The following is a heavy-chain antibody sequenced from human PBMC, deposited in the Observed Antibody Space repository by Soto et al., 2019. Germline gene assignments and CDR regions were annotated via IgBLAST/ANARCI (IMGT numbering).Heavy chain of an antibody. Sequence: PGGSLRLSCAASGFTFSSYSMNWVRQAPGKGLEWVSSISSSSSYIYYADSVKGRFTISRDNAKNSLYLQMNSLRAEDTAVYYCARDGNYDFWSGYYTGGYYYYYGMDVWGQGTTVTV. CDR2: ISSSSSYI. CDR1: GFTFSSYS. CDR3: ARDGNYDFWSGYYTGGYYYYYGMDV. J-gene: IGHJ6*02. V-gene: IGHV3-21*01. D-gene: IGHD3-3*01.